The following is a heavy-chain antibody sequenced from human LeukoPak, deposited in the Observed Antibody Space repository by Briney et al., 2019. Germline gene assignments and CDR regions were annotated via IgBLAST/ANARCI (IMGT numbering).Heavy chain of an antibody. Sequence: GGSLRLSCAASGFTFSSYAMSWVRQAPGKGLEWVSAISGSGGSTYYADSVKGRFTISRDNSKNTLYLQMNSLRAEDTAVYYCAKGGLGPERNGYFHLWGRGTLVTVSS. CDR3: AKGGLGPERNGYFHL. J-gene: IGHJ2*01. V-gene: IGHV3-23*01. CDR2: ISGSGGST. D-gene: IGHD1-14*01. CDR1: GFTFSSYA.